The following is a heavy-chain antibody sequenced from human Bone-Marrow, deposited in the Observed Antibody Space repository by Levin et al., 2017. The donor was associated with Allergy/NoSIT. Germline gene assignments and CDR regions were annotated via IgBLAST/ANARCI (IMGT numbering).Heavy chain of an antibody. CDR2: VFYNGRP. CDR1: GASLTSGSNY. V-gene: IGHV4-61*01. D-gene: IGHD3-22*01. Sequence: SETLSLTCTVSGASLTSGSNYWSWIRQPPGKGLEWLGYVFYNGRPKYSPSLTSRLTISVDTSTNQFSLHLNPVTAADPAVYYCARYPDSSGYYDEAFDIWGQGTMVTVSA. CDR3: ARYPDSSGYYDEAFDI. J-gene: IGHJ3*02.